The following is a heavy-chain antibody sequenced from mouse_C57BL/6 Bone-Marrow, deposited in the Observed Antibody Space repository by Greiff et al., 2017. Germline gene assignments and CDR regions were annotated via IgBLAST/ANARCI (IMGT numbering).Heavy chain of an antibody. CDR1: GFSLTSYG. V-gene: IGHV2-4*01. D-gene: IGHD2-3*01. J-gene: IGHJ4*01. Sequence: VQRVESGPGLVQPSQSLSITCTVSGFSLTSYGVHWVRQPPGKGLEWLGVIWSGGSTDYNAAFISRLSISKDNSKSQVFFKMNSLQADDTAIYYCALYDFYAMDYWGQGTSVTVSS. CDR3: ALYDFYAMDY. CDR2: IWSGGST.